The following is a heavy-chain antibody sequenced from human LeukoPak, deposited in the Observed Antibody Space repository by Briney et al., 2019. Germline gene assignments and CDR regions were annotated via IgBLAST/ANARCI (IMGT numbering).Heavy chain of an antibody. CDR3: ARHAYSRDAFDI. CDR2: IYHSGST. CDR1: GYSISSGYY. D-gene: IGHD6-13*01. J-gene: IGHJ3*02. V-gene: IGHV4-38-2*02. Sequence: SETLSLTCTVSGYSISSGYYWGWIRQPPGKGLEWIGSIYHSGSTYYNPSLKSRVTISVDTSKNQFSLKLSSVTAADTAVYYCARHAYSRDAFDIWGQGTMVTVSS.